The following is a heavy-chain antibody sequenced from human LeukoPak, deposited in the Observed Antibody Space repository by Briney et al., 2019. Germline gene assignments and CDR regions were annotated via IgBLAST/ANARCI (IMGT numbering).Heavy chain of an antibody. J-gene: IGHJ6*02. Sequence: ASVKVSCKASGYTFTGYYMHWVRQAPGQGLEWMGWMNPNSGNTGYAQKFQGRVTMTRNTSISTAYMELSSLRSEDTAVYYCASGSYYYYYGMDVWGQGTTVTVSS. CDR1: GYTFTGYY. V-gene: IGHV1-8*02. CDR2: MNPNSGNT. CDR3: ASGSYYYYYGMDV.